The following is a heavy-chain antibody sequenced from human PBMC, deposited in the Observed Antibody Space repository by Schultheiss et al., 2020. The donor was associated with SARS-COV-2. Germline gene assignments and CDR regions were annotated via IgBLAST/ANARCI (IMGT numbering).Heavy chain of an antibody. CDR3: AKDMAREGFSSTSPGAFDI. CDR1: GFTFSSYA. Sequence: GGSLRLSCAASGFTFSSYAMHWVRQAPGKGLEWVSLISWDGGSTYYADSVKGRFTISRDNSKNSLYLQMNSLRTEDTALYYCAKDMAREGFSSTSPGAFDIWGQGTMVTVSS. D-gene: IGHD2-2*01. V-gene: IGHV3-43*01. CDR2: ISWDGGST. J-gene: IGHJ3*02.